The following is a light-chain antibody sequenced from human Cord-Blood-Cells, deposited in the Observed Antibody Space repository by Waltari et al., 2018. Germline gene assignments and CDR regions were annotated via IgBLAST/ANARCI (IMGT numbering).Light chain of an antibody. CDR3: SSYAGSNNLV. Sequence: QSALTQPPSASGSPGQSVTISCTGTSSDVGGYNYVSWYQQHPVKAPKRMIYEVSKRPSGVPDRFSGSKSGNPASLTVSGLQAEDEADYYCSSYAGSNNLVFGGGTKLTVL. CDR2: EVS. CDR1: SSDVGGYNY. V-gene: IGLV2-8*01. J-gene: IGLJ2*01.